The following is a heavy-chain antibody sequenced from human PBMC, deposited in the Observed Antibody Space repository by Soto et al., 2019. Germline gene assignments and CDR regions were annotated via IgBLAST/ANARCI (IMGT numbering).Heavy chain of an antibody. D-gene: IGHD3-3*01. Sequence: ATLSLTCAFYGGSFSGYYWSWIRQPPGKGLEGIGEINHSGSTNYNPSLKSRVTISVDTSKNQFSLRLSSVTAADTAVYYCARNGSYYDFWSGYYFGGGMDVWGQGTTVTVSS. J-gene: IGHJ6*02. CDR1: GGSFSGYY. CDR2: INHSGST. V-gene: IGHV4-34*01. CDR3: ARNGSYYDFWSGYYFGGGMDV.